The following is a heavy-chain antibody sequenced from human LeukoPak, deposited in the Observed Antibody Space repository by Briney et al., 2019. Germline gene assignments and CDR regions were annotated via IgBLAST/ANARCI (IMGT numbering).Heavy chain of an antibody. V-gene: IGHV4-59*08. CDR2: IYYSGST. J-gene: IGHJ4*02. Sequence: PSETLSLTCTVSGGSISSYYWSWIRQPPGKGLEWIGYIYYSGSTNYNPSLKSRVTISVDTFKNQFSLKLSSVTVADTAVYYCARHPGGSYSSFDYWGQGTLVTVSS. CDR1: GGSISSYY. D-gene: IGHD1-26*01. CDR3: ARHPGGSYSSFDY.